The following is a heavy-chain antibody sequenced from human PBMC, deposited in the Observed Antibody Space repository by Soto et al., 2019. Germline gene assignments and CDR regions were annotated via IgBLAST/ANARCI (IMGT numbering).Heavy chain of an antibody. CDR2: INHSGST. Sequence: PSETLSLTCAVYGGSFSGYYWSWIRQPPGKWLEWIGEINHSGSTNYNPSLKSRVTISVDTSKNQFSLKLSSVTAADTAVYYCARWGSSSVGNYYYYGMDVWGQGTTVTVSS. CDR3: ARWGSSSVGNYYYYGMDV. V-gene: IGHV4-34*01. J-gene: IGHJ6*02. CDR1: GGSFSGYY. D-gene: IGHD6-6*01.